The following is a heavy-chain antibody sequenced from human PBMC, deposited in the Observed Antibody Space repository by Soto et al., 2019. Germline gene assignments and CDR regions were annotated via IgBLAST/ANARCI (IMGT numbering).Heavy chain of an antibody. J-gene: IGHJ4*02. V-gene: IGHV3-23*01. CDR3: AKTQVLRYFDWLSPYYFDY. CDR1: GFTFSSYA. Sequence: GGSLRLSCAASGFTFSSYAMSWVRQAPGKGLEWVSAISGSGGSTYYADSVKGRFTISRDNSKNTLYLQMNSLRAEDTAVYYCAKTQVLRYFDWLSPYYFDYWGQGTLVTVSS. CDR2: ISGSGGST. D-gene: IGHD3-9*01.